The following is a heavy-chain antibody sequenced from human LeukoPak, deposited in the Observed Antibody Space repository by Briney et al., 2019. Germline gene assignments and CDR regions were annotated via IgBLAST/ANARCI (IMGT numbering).Heavy chain of an antibody. D-gene: IGHD6-13*01. J-gene: IGHJ5*02. CDR2: INPNSGGT. CDR1: GYTFTGYY. Sequence: ASVNVSCKASGYTFTGYYMHWVRQAPGQGLEWMGWINPNSGGTNYAQKFQGRVTMTRDTSISTAYMELSRLRSEDTAVYYCARARWAAAGTSWFDPWGQGTLVTVSS. V-gene: IGHV1-2*02. CDR3: ARARWAAAGTSWFDP.